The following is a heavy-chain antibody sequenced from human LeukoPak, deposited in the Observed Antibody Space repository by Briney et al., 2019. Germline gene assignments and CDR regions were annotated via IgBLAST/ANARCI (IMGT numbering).Heavy chain of an antibody. CDR1: KFSFNSYA. CDR3: AKDLAPYSSGSPFDY. D-gene: IGHD2-15*01. J-gene: IGHJ4*03. CDR2: TSGNAGSR. V-gene: IGHV3-23*01. Sequence: GGSLRLSCAASKFSFNSYAMSWVRQAPGKGLEWVSTTSGNAGSRYYADSVKGRFTISRDNSKNTLELQMNSLRAEDTAIYYCAKDLAPYSSGSPFDYWGPGTLVTVSS.